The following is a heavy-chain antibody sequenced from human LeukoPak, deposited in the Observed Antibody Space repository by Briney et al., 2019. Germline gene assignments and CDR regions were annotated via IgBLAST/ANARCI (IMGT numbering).Heavy chain of an antibody. J-gene: IGHJ6*03. D-gene: IGHD2-8*01. CDR1: GGSISSGSYD. V-gene: IGHV4-61*09. Sequence: PSETLSLTCTVSGGSISSGSYDWYWIRQPAGKGLEWIGHIYTSGSTDYNPSLKSRVTVSVATSKNQFSLKLTSVTAADTAIYFCVRGVSSTNYYFFYMDVWGKGTTVTISS. CDR2: IYTSGST. CDR3: VRGVSSTNYYFFYMDV.